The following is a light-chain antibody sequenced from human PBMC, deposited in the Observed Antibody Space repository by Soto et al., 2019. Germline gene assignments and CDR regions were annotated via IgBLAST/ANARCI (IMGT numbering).Light chain of an antibody. J-gene: IGKJ3*01. CDR1: QSVSSD. CDR3: QQYNDWLT. Sequence: EIVMTQSPATLSVSPGERATLSCRASQSVSSDVAWYQQKPGQALRLLFYGASTKATGVPARFSASGSGTEFTLTISSLQSEDFAVYYCQQYNDWLTFGPGTKVDVK. V-gene: IGKV3-15*01. CDR2: GAS.